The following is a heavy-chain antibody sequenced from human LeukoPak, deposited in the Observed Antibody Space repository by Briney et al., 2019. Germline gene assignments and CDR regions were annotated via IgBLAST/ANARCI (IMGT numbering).Heavy chain of an antibody. CDR2: INYSGST. Sequence: TSETLSLTCTVSGGSISSYYWSWIRQPPGKGLEWIGYINYSGSTDYNPSLKSRVTISVDTPKNQFSLKLSSVTAADTAVYYCARREGSSFSAGAFDIWGQGTMVTVSS. CDR1: GGSISSYY. J-gene: IGHJ3*02. CDR3: ARREGSSFSAGAFDI. V-gene: IGHV4-59*08. D-gene: IGHD6-13*01.